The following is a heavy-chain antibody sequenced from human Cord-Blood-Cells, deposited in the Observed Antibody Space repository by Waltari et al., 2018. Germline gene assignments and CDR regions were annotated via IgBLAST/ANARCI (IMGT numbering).Heavy chain of an antibody. CDR1: GYTFTSYD. J-gene: IGHJ5*02. Sequence: QVQLVQSGAEVKKPGASVKVSCKASGYTFTSYDINWVRQATGQGLEWMGWINPNRGNTGYAQKFQGVVTITRNTSISTAYMELSSLRSEDTAVYYCARYSSSSWFDPWGQGTLVTVSS. CDR2: INPNRGNT. V-gene: IGHV1-8*03. CDR3: ARYSSSSWFDP. D-gene: IGHD6-6*01.